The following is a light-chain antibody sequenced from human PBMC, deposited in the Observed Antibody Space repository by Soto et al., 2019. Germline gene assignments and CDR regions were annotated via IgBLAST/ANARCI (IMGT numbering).Light chain of an antibody. CDR1: QSVLYSSNDKSY. Sequence: DIVMTQSPDSLAVSLGERATINCKSSQSVLYSSNDKSYLAWYQQKPGQPPKLLIYWASTRESGVPDRFSGSGSGTDFTLTISSLQAEDVAVYYCHQYYTTQWTFGQGTKVEIK. J-gene: IGKJ1*01. CDR2: WAS. V-gene: IGKV4-1*01. CDR3: HQYYTTQWT.